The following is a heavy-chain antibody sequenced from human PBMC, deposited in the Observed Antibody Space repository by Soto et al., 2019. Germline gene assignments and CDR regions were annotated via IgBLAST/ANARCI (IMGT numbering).Heavy chain of an antibody. D-gene: IGHD5-12*01. V-gene: IGHV4-30-4*01. CDR3: ARSGVPTIYPGNKRVDP. J-gene: IGHJ5*02. Sequence: QVQLQESGPGLVKPSQTLSLTCTVSGGSISSGDYYWSWIRQPPGKGLEWIGYIYYSGSTYYNPXPKSRVTISXDXSXNXXSLNLSSVTAADTALYYCARSGVPTIYPGNKRVDPWGQGTLVTVSS. CDR1: GGSISSGDYY. CDR2: IYYSGST.